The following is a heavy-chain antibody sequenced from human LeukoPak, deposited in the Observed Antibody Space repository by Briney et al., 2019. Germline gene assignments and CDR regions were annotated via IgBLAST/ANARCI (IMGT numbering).Heavy chain of an antibody. Sequence: SETLSLTCTVSGGSISSSSYYWGWFRQPPGKGLEWIGSIYHSGSTYYNPSLKSRVTISVDTSKNQFSLKLSSVTAADTAVYYCARHDPDYYFDYWGQGTLVTVSS. V-gene: IGHV4-39*01. CDR1: GGSISSSSYY. CDR3: ARHDPDYYFDY. CDR2: IYHSGST. J-gene: IGHJ4*02.